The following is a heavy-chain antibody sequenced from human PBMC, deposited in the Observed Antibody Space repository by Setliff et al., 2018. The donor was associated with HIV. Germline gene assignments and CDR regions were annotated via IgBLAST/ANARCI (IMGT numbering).Heavy chain of an antibody. CDR1: GYTFTSYG. D-gene: IGHD2-8*01. J-gene: IGHJ4*02. CDR3: ARVYSDCTNGVCYDY. V-gene: IGHV1-18*01. CDR2: ISAYNGNT. Sequence: GASVKVSCKASGYTFTSYGISWVRQAPGQGLEWMGWISAYNGNTNYAQKLQGRVTMTTDTSTSTAYMELRSLRSDDTAVYYCARVYSDCTNGVCYDYWGQGTLVTVSS.